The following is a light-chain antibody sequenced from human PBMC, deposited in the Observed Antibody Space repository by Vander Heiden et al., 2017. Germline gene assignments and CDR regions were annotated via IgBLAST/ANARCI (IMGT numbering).Light chain of an antibody. V-gene: IGLV1-40*01. CDR1: RANIGAGSY. J-gene: IGLJ2*01. CDR3: QSYDSSLSVSV. Sequence: QSVLTQPPSASGAPARSVTISCTGSRANIGAGSYVHRYQQLPGPAPKPLMLCYGNRPPGGPDRFFCCESCSFASLVITGLQAEDEADDYCQSYDSSLSVSVFGGGTKLTVL. CDR2: CYG.